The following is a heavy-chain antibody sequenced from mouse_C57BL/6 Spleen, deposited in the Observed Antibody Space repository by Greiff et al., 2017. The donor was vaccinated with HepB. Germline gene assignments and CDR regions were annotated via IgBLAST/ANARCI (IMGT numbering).Heavy chain of an antibody. J-gene: IGHJ4*01. CDR3: ARRITTVVAPYAMDY. D-gene: IGHD1-1*01. V-gene: IGHV1-81*01. Sequence: VQLQQSGAELARPGASVKLSCKASGYTFTSYGISWVKQRTGQGLEWIGEIYPRSGNTYYNEKFKGKATLTADKSSSTAYMGLRSLTSEDSAVYFCARRITTVVAPYAMDYWGQGTSVTVSS. CDR1: GYTFTSYG. CDR2: IYPRSGNT.